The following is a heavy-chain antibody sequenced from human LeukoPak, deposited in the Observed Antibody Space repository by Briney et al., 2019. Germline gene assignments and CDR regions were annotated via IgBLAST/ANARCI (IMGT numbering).Heavy chain of an antibody. D-gene: IGHD3-10*01. CDR2: INHSGST. Sequence: PSETLSLTCAVYGGSFSGYYWSWIRQPPGKGLEWIGEINHSGSTNYNPSLKSRVTISVDTSKNQFSLKLSSVTAADTAVYYCARRDALWFRGPGREGHNWFDPWGQGTLVTVSS. CDR1: GGSFSGYY. V-gene: IGHV4-34*01. CDR3: ARRDALWFRGPGREGHNWFDP. J-gene: IGHJ5*02.